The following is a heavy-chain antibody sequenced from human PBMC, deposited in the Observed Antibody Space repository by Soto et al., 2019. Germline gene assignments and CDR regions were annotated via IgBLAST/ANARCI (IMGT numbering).Heavy chain of an antibody. J-gene: IGHJ4*02. Sequence: QVQLQESGPGLVKPSETLSLTCTVSGGSVSSGSYYWSWIRQPPGKGLEWIGYIYYSGSTNYNPSLKSRVTLSVDTSKNQFSLKLSSVTAADTAVYYCAREHTAMVQNFDYWGQGTLVTVSS. CDR3: AREHTAMVQNFDY. D-gene: IGHD5-18*01. V-gene: IGHV4-61*01. CDR2: IYYSGST. CDR1: GGSVSSGSYY.